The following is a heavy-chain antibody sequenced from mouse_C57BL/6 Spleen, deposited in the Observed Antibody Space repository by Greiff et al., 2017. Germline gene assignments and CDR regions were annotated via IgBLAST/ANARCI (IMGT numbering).Heavy chain of an antibody. J-gene: IGHJ2*01. CDR2: ISGGGGNT. V-gene: IGHV5-9*01. Sequence: EVKLVESGGGLVKPGGSLKLSCAASGFTFSSYTMSWVRQTPEKRLEWVATISGGGGNTYYPDSVKGRFTISRDNAKNTLYLQMSSLRSEDTALYYCAREDYYGSRYYFDDWGQGTTLTVSS. CDR3: AREDYYGSRYYFDD. D-gene: IGHD1-1*01. CDR1: GFTFSSYT.